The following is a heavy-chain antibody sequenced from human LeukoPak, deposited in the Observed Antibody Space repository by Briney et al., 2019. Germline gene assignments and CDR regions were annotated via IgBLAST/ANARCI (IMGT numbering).Heavy chain of an antibody. CDR1: GGSISSGGYY. V-gene: IGHV4-31*03. D-gene: IGHD3-9*01. CDR2: IYYSGST. CDR3: ARGNGYFDWLLSEGYFDY. J-gene: IGHJ4*02. Sequence: PSETLSLTCTVSGGSISSGGYYWSWIRQHPGKGLEWIGYIYYSGSTYYNPSLKSRVTGSVDTSKNQFSLKLSSVTAADTAVYYCARGNGYFDWLLSEGYFDYWGQGTLVTVSS.